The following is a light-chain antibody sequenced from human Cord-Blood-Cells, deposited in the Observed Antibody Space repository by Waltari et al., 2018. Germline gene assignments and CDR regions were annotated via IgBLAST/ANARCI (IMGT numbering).Light chain of an antibody. CDR3: QAWDSSTVV. Sequence: SYELTQPPSVSVSPGQTASITCSGDKLGDKYACWYQQKPGQSPVLGIDQDSKRPSGIPGRFSGSNSGNTATLTISGTQAMDEADYYCQAWDSSTVVFGGGTKLTVL. V-gene: IGLV3-1*01. J-gene: IGLJ2*01. CDR2: QDS. CDR1: KLGDKY.